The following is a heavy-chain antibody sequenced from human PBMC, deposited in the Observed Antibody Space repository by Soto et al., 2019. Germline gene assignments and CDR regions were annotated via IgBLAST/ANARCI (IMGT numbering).Heavy chain of an antibody. CDR2: IIPIFGTA. V-gene: IGHV1-69*01. J-gene: IGHJ6*02. D-gene: IGHD6-19*01. CDR3: AMEPGYSSGLFVGYYYYYGMVV. CDR1: GGTFSSYA. Sequence: VKVSCKASGGTFSSYAIGWVRQAPGQGLEWMGGIIPIFGTANYAQKFQGRVTITADESTSTAYMELSSLRSEDTAVYYCAMEPGYSSGLFVGYYYYYGMVVWGQGTTGTGFS.